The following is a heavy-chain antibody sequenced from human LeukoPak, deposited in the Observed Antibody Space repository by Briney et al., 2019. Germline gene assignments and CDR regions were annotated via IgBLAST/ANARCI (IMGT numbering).Heavy chain of an antibody. CDR1: GFTFNIYW. CDR2: VNSDGSST. Sequence: GGSLRLSCAASGFTFNIYWMHWVRQAPEKGLVWVSQVNSDGSSTSYADSVKGRFTISRDNAKNTLYLQMNSLRAEDTAVYYCVRDRGYSIARDYWGQGTLVTVSS. CDR3: VRDRGYSIARDY. V-gene: IGHV3-74*01. D-gene: IGHD3-22*01. J-gene: IGHJ4*02.